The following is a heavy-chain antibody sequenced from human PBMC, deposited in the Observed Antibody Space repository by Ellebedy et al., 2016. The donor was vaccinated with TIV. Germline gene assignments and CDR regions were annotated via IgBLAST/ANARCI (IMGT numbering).Heavy chain of an antibody. Sequence: PGGSLRPSCPAPGFTFDDYAMHWVRQAPGKGLERVSGISWNGGSMDYSDSVKGRFTISRDNAKNSLYLQMNSLRAEDTALYFCAKGSKTTLLTCVDYWGQGALVTVSS. V-gene: IGHV3-9*01. D-gene: IGHD1-1*01. CDR2: ISWNGGSM. J-gene: IGHJ4*02. CDR3: AKGSKTTLLTCVDY. CDR1: GFTFDDYA.